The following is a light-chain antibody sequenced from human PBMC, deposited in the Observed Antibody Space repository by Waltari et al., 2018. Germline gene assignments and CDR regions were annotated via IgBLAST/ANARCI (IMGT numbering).Light chain of an antibody. CDR1: SPHVGRTS. Sequence: QSVLTQSPSASGTPGQRVTNSCPGSSPHVGRTSLAWYQKLPGRAPNLLIYSTTQPPSGVPDRFSGSKSGTSASLAISGLQSEDEAEYFCAAWDDSLTGYVFGTGTKVTVL. CDR2: STT. V-gene: IGLV1-44*01. CDR3: AAWDDSLTGYV. J-gene: IGLJ1*01.